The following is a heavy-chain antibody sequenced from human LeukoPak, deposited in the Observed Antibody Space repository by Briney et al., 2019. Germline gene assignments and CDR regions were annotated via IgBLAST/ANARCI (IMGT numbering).Heavy chain of an antibody. J-gene: IGHJ1*01. Sequence: ASVKVSCKASGYTFTSYGISWVRQAPGQGLEWMGWISAYNGNANYAQKLQGRVTMTTDTSTSTAYMELRSLGSDDTAVYYCARGCSGGSCYSSPAEYFQHWGQGTLVTVSS. CDR2: ISAYNGNA. CDR3: ARGCSGGSCYSSPAEYFQH. CDR1: GYTFTSYG. V-gene: IGHV1-18*01. D-gene: IGHD2-15*01.